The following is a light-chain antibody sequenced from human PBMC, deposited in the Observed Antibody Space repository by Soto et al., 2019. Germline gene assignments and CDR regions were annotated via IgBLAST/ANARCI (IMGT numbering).Light chain of an antibody. CDR2: GAS. CDR3: QQYNDWPLT. V-gene: IGKV3-15*01. CDR1: QSVGTN. Sequence: ETVMTQSPVTLSVSPGERATLSCRASQSVGTNLAWYQQKPGQAPRLLVYGASTRATGIPASFSGSGSGTEFTLTISSLQSEDFAVYYCQQYNDWPLTVGGGTKVEIK. J-gene: IGKJ4*01.